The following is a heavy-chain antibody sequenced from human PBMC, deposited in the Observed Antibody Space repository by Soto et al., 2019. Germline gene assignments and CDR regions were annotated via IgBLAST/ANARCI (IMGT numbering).Heavy chain of an antibody. J-gene: IGHJ6*02. CDR1: GFTFSSHG. CDR2: IWYDGSNK. V-gene: IGHV3-33*01. CDR3: ARNRDGDGRYYYYGMDV. D-gene: IGHD2-15*01. Sequence: GSSLRLSCAASGFTFSSHGLHWVLQAPGKGLEWVALIWYDGSNKYYVDSVKGLFTVSRDNSKNTLYLQMNSRRAEDTAIYYCARNRDGDGRYYYYGMDVWGQGTTVTVSS.